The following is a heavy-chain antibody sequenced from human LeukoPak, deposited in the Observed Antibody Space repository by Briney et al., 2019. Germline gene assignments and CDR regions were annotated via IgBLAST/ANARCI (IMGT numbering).Heavy chain of an antibody. J-gene: IGHJ5*02. V-gene: IGHV1-2*02. Sequence: GASVKVSCKASGYTFTGYYMHWVRQAPGQGLEWMGWINPNSGGTNYAQKFQGRVTMTRDTSISTAYMELSRLRSDDTAVYYCARPLASYCSGGSCYSPVWFDPWGQGTLVTVSS. CDR1: GYTFTGYY. CDR3: ARPLASYCSGGSCYSPVWFDP. D-gene: IGHD2-15*01. CDR2: INPNSGGT.